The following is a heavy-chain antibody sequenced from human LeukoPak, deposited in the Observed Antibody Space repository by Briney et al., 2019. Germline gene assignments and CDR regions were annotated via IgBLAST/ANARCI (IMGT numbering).Heavy chain of an antibody. V-gene: IGHV3-53*04. J-gene: IGHJ3*02. Sequence: PGGSLRLSCAASGFTVSSNYMSWVRQAPGKGLEWVSVIYSGGSTYYADSVKGRFTISRHNSKNTLYLQMNSLRAEDTAVYYCARHQYSSADAFDIWGQGTMVTVSS. CDR3: ARHQYSSADAFDI. CDR1: GFTVSSNY. D-gene: IGHD6-19*01. CDR2: IYSGGST.